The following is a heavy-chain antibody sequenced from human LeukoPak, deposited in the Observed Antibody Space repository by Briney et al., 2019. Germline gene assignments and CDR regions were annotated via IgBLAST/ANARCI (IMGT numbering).Heavy chain of an antibody. Sequence: PGGSQRLSCAASGFTVSSNYMSWFRQAPGKGLEWVSVIYSGGSTYYADSVKGRFTISRDNSKNTLYLQMNSLRAEDTAVYYCAREASSWTRGYSYGGRIDYWGQGTLVTVSS. CDR1: GFTVSSNY. D-gene: IGHD5-18*01. CDR2: IYSGGST. CDR3: AREASSWTRGYSYGGRIDY. V-gene: IGHV3-66*01. J-gene: IGHJ4*02.